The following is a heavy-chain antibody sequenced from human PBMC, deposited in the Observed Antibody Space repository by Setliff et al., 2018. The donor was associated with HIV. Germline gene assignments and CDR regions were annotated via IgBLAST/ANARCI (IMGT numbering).Heavy chain of an antibody. Sequence: ASVKVSCKASGYSFSSYGVSWVRQAPGQGLEWMGWINPNSGGTNYAQKFQGRVTMTRDTSISTAYMELSRLRSDDTAVYYCARGLGGGPEGADYMDVWGTGTTVTVSS. CDR2: INPNSGGT. D-gene: IGHD2-15*01. V-gene: IGHV1-2*02. CDR3: ARGLGGGPEGADYMDV. CDR1: GYSFSSYG. J-gene: IGHJ6*03.